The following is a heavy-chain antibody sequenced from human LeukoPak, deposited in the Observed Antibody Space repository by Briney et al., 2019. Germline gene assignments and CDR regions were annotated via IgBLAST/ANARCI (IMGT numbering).Heavy chain of an antibody. D-gene: IGHD3-22*01. J-gene: IGHJ4*02. CDR3: ARFTGDDSSGFYDY. CDR2: IWNDGSKE. CDR1: GFTFSSRG. V-gene: IGHV3-33*01. Sequence: GRSLRLSCAASGFTFSSRGMHWVRQAPGMGLEWVAVIWNDGSKEYYADSVKGRFTISRDNSENTLHLQMNSLRAEDTAVYYCARFTGDDSSGFYDYWGQGTPVTVSS.